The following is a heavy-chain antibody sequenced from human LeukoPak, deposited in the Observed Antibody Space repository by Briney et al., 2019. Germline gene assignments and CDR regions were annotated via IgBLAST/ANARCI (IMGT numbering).Heavy chain of an antibody. CDR2: IYYSGST. CDR3: AREFVGDGPVGAFDI. V-gene: IGHV4-59*01. D-gene: IGHD5-24*01. Sequence: SETLSLTCTVSGGSISSYYWSWIRQPPGKGQEWIGYIYYSGSTNYNPSLKSRVTISVDTSKNQFSLKLSSVTAADTAVYYCAREFVGDGPVGAFDIWGQGTMVTVSS. CDR1: GGSISSYY. J-gene: IGHJ3*02.